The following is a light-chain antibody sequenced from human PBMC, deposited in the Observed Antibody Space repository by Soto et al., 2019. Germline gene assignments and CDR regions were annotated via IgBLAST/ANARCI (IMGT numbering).Light chain of an antibody. CDR1: QSVSSY. CDR2: DAS. CDR3: QQRSNWPS. V-gene: IGKV3-11*01. J-gene: IGKJ1*01. Sequence: EIVLTQSPATLSLSPGERATLSCRASQSVSSYLAWYQQKPGQAPRLLIYDASNRATGIPARFSGSGSGTDFILTISSLEPEDFAAYYCQQRSNWPSFGQGTKVDIK.